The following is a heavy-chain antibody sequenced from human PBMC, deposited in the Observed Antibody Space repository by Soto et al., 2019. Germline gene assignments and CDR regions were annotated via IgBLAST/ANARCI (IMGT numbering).Heavy chain of an antibody. V-gene: IGHV3-11*05. J-gene: IGHJ4*02. D-gene: IGHD3-10*01. CDR1: GFTFSDYY. Sequence: QVQLVESGGGLVKPGGSLRLSCAASGFTFSDYYMSWIRQAPGKGLEWVSYISSSSSYTNYADSVKGRFTISRDNAKNSLYLQMNSLRAEDTAVYYCARDAYYYGSGSYFAYWGQGTLVTVYS. CDR3: ARDAYYYGSGSYFAY. CDR2: ISSSSSYT.